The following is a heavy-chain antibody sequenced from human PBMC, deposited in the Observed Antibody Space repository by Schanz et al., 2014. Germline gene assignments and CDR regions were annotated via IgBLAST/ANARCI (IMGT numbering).Heavy chain of an antibody. CDR2: ISPLLGVA. J-gene: IGHJ4*02. V-gene: IGHV1-69*04. CDR3: ATCSGGTCHAKPVLDN. Sequence: QVHLVQSGAEVKEPGSSVKVSCKPSGGNFVTFVFPFFTNSHGQVPQWMGRISPLLGVANYAQEFQGRLTITADTSTSTAYMELSSLRSEDTAVYYCATCSGGTCHAKPVLDNWGQGTLVTVSS. D-gene: IGHD2-15*01. CDR1: GGNFVTFV.